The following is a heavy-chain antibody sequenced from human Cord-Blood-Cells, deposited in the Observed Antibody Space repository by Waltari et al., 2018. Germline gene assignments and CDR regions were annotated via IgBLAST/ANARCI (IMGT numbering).Heavy chain of an antibody. Sequence: QVQLQASGPGLVKPSETLSLTCTVSGGSGSSGSYYWSWIRQPPGKGLEWIGYIYYSESTNYNPTLKCRLTISVDTSKNQFSLKLSSVTAADTAVYYCARAQADCSSTSCYWFDPWGQGTLVTVSA. J-gene: IGHJ5*02. D-gene: IGHD2-2*01. CDR3: ARAQADCSSTSCYWFDP. CDR1: GGSGSSGSYY. V-gene: IGHV4-61*01. CDR2: IYYSEST.